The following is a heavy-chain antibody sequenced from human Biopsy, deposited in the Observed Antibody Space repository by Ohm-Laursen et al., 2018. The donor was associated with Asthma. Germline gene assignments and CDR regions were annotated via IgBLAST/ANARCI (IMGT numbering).Heavy chain of an antibody. CDR3: ARAVDYSHYYGIGV. CDR2: ISVYNGNT. J-gene: IGHJ6*02. CDR1: GYTFNSAG. Sequence: ASVKVSCKPSGYTFNSAGITWVRQAPGQGLEWMGWISVYNGNTKVAQKLQGRVTMITDTSTSTAYMELRSLRSDDTAVYFCARAVDYSHYYGIGVWGQGTTVTVS. D-gene: IGHD3-10*01. V-gene: IGHV1-18*01.